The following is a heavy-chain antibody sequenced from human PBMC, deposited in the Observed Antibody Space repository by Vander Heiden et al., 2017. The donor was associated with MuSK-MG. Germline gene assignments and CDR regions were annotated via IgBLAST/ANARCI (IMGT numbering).Heavy chain of an antibody. CDR3: AIERGSSGYAGWFGP. CDR2: IPHDGGNE. Sequence: QVQLVESGGGVVHPGRSLRLSCAASAFTFSGSIMHWVRQAPGQGLEWIALIPHDGGNEQYADAVRGRFTISRDDSRNTVFLQMNSLRDEDTALYYCAIERGSSGYAGWFGPWGQGTLVTVSS. CDR1: AFTFSGSI. J-gene: IGHJ5*02. V-gene: IGHV3-30-3*01. D-gene: IGHD1-26*01.